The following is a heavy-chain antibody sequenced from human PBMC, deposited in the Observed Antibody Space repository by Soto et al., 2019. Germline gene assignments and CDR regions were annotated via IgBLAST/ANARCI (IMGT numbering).Heavy chain of an antibody. CDR3: ARDVSGLNWFDP. V-gene: IGHV3-48*02. D-gene: IGHD5-12*01. Sequence: EVQLVESGGGLVQPGGSLRLSCAASGFTFSSYSMNWVRQAPGKGLEWVSYISSSSSTIYYADSVKGRFTISRDNAKNSLYLQMTSLRDEDTAVYYCARDVSGLNWFDPWGQGTLVTVSS. CDR1: GFTFSSYS. J-gene: IGHJ5*02. CDR2: ISSSSSTI.